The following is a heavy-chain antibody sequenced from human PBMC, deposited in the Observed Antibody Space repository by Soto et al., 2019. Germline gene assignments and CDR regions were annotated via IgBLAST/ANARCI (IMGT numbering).Heavy chain of an antibody. CDR3: ARDGDSSRGWVSFFDY. D-gene: IGHD3-22*01. CDR1: SKA. Sequence: SKARRWAXXETGGGVEWTRGRIPIFRTAHYAQTFQGRVTITADKSTSTAYMELSSLRSEDTAVHYCARDGDSSRGWVSFFDYWANRTVVTASS. CDR2: RIPIFRTA. V-gene: IGHV1-69*06. J-gene: IGHJ4*01.